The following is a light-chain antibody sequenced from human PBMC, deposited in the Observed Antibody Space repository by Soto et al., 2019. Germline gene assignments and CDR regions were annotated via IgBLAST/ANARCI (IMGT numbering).Light chain of an antibody. J-gene: IGKJ1*01. CDR2: KAS. CDR1: QTITTS. CDR3: YQYDSYSLRT. Sequence: DIQMTQSPSTLSASVGDRVTITCRASQTITTSLAWYQQKPGKAPKLLIYKASSLESGVPSRFSGSGSGTEVTLTISCLQTDDFATYYSYQYDSYSLRTFGQGTKVEL. V-gene: IGKV1-5*03.